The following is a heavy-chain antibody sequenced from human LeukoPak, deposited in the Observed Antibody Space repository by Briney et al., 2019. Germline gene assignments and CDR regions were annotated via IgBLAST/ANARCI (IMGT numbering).Heavy chain of an antibody. D-gene: IGHD3-10*02. V-gene: IGHV3-48*04. Sequence: GGSLRLSCAASGFSFSSYRVNWVRQAPGKGLEWVSYISSSGSTIYYADSVKGRFTISRDNAKNSLYLQMNSLRAEDTAVYYCAELGMIGGVWGKGTTVTISS. CDR1: GFSFSSYR. CDR3: AELGMIGGV. J-gene: IGHJ6*04. CDR2: ISSSGSTI.